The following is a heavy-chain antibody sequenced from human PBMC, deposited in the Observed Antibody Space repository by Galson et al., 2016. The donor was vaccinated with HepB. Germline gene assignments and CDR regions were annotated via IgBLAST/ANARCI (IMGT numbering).Heavy chain of an antibody. CDR1: GFIVNNNY. CDR2: IYSDGST. Sequence: SLRLSCAASGFIVNNNYMNWVRQAPGKGLEWVSVIYSDGSTYYADFVKGRFTISGDNSKNMLYPQMNTLRAEDTAVYYCARDPYYSDSRGYTTGFDVWGQGTMVTVSS. V-gene: IGHV3-53*01. D-gene: IGHD3-22*01. CDR3: ARDPYYSDSRGYTTGFDV. J-gene: IGHJ3*01.